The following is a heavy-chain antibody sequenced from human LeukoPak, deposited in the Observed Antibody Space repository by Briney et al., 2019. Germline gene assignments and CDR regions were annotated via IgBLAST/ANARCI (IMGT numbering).Heavy chain of an antibody. D-gene: IGHD1-26*01. J-gene: IGHJ4*02. V-gene: IGHV3-23*01. CDR3: AKGSENIMGAPQADY. CDR1: GFTFSGRY. CDR2: MSNGGST. Sequence: GGSLRLSCAASGFTFSGRYMDWVRQAPGKGLEWVSSMSNGGSTYYGDSVKGRFTISRDNSKNTLFLQMNSLRAEDTAVYYCAKGSENIMGAPQADYWGQGTLVTVSS.